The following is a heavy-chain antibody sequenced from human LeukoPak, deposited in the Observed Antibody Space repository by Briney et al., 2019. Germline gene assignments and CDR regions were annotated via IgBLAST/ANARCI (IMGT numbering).Heavy chain of an antibody. Sequence: GGSLRLSCTASGFNFGIYGMHWVRQAPGKGLEWVAVMWDDGPNEYYVESVKGRFTISGDNGKRTLYLQMNSLRAEDTAAYYCARTLSRITIFGVVTYSYYMDVWGKGTTVTVSS. J-gene: IGHJ6*03. D-gene: IGHD3-3*01. V-gene: IGHV3-33*01. CDR1: GFNFGIYG. CDR2: MWDDGPNE. CDR3: ARTLSRITIFGVVTYSYYMDV.